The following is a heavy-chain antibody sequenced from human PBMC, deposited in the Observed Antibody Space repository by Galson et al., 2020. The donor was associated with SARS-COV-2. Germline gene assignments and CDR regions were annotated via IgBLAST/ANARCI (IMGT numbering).Heavy chain of an antibody. CDR1: GFTFSSYS. V-gene: IGHV3-21*01. CDR2: ISSSSSYI. Sequence: TGGSLRLSCAASGFTFSSYSMNWVRQAPGKGLEWVSSISSSSSYIYYADSVKGRFTISRDNAKNSLYLQMNSLRAEDTAVYYCARDAGLWYFDLWGRGTLVTVSS. CDR3: ARDAGLWYFDL. J-gene: IGHJ2*01. D-gene: IGHD3-10*01.